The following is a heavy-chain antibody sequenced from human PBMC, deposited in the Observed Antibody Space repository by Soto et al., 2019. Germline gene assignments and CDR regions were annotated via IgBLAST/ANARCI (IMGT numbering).Heavy chain of an antibody. V-gene: IGHV4-59*08. CDR3: ASSDYGWFDP. J-gene: IGHJ5*02. Sequence: QVQLQESGPGLVKPSETLSLTCTVSGGSISRYYWSWIRQPPGKGLEWIGYIYYSGSTNYNPSLKSRVTISVDTSKNQFSLKLSSVTAADTAVYYCASSDYGWFDPWGQGTLVTVSS. CDR1: GGSISRYY. CDR2: IYYSGST. D-gene: IGHD4-17*01.